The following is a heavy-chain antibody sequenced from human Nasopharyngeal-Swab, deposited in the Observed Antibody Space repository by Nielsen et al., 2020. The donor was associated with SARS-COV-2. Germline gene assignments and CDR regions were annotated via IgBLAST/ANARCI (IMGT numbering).Heavy chain of an antibody. CDR1: GFTFSPYT. D-gene: IGHD5-12*01. V-gene: IGHV3-48*04. CDR3: ARERGGGYGDY. Sequence: GASLKISCATSGFTFSPYTMTWVRQAPGKGLQWISYITSGNSVQYADSVRGRFTISRDHAKNSLYLQMNSLTAEDTAVYYCARERGGGYGDYWGQGTLVTVSS. J-gene: IGHJ4*02. CDR2: ITSGNSV.